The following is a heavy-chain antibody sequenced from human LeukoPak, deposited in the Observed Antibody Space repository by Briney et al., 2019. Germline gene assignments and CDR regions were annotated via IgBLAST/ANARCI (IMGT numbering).Heavy chain of an antibody. J-gene: IGHJ6*02. V-gene: IGHV4-34*01. CDR2: INHSGST. D-gene: IGHD5-18*01. CDR3: ARARIRTSGSYYYYGMDV. Sequence: SETLSLTCAVYGGSFSGYYWSWIRQPPGKGLEWIGEINHSGSTSYNPSLKSRVTISVDTSKNQFSLKLSSVTAADTAVYYCARARIRTSGSYYYYGMDVWGQGTTVTVSS. CDR1: GGSFSGYY.